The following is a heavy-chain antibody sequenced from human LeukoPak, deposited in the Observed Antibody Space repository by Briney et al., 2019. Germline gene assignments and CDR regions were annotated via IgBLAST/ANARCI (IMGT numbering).Heavy chain of an antibody. Sequence: GGSLRLSCAASGFTFSSYSMNWVRQAPGKGLEWVSSISSSSGNTYYADSVKGRFTISRDKAKNLLYLQMNSLRAEDTAVYYCARTYFYYDSSGSISFFDYWGQGTLVTVSS. V-gene: IGHV3-21*01. D-gene: IGHD3-22*01. CDR1: GFTFSSYS. J-gene: IGHJ4*02. CDR3: ARTYFYYDSSGSISFFDY. CDR2: ISSSSGNT.